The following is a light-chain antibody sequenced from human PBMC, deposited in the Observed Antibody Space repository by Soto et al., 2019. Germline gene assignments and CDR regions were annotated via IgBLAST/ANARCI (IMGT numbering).Light chain of an antibody. V-gene: IGLV7-43*01. J-gene: IGLJ1*01. CDR2: TIS. Sequence: QTVVTQEPSLTVSPGGTVTLTCASSTGAVTSDSYPSWFQQKPGQAPRALIYTISNKHSWTPARFSGSLLGGKAALTLSDVQPEDEAAYFCLLYYEAAHVFGPGTKVTVL. CDR1: TGAVTSDSY. CDR3: LLYYEAAHV.